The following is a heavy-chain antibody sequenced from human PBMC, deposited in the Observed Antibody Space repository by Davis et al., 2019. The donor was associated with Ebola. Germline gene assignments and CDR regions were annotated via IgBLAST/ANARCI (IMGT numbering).Heavy chain of an antibody. Sequence: PSETLSLTCAVYGGSFSGYYWSWIRQPPGKGLEWIGEINHSGSTNYNPSLKSRVTISVDTSKNQFSLKLSSVTAADTAVYYCARGRRYSSGDAFDIWGQGTMVTVSS. V-gene: IGHV4-34*01. CDR1: GGSFSGYY. J-gene: IGHJ3*02. D-gene: IGHD6-19*01. CDR2: INHSGST. CDR3: ARGRRYSSGDAFDI.